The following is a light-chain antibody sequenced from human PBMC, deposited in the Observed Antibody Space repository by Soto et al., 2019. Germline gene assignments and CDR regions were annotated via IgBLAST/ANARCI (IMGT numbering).Light chain of an antibody. J-gene: IGKJ1*01. CDR2: DAS. CDR1: ESISTS. V-gene: IGKV3-15*01. CDR3: QQYNKWPLT. Sequence: IVMTQSPATLSVSPGERVTLSCRASESISTSLVWYQQKPGQAPRLLIYDASTRATGVPPTFSGSASGTEFTLTISSLQSEDFTVYYCQQYNKWPLTFGQGTKVDIK.